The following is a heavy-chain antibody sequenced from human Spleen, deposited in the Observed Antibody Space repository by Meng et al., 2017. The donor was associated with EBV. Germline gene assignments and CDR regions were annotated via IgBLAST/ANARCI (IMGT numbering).Heavy chain of an antibody. Sequence: QVHRQESGPGLVKPSQTLSLTCAVPGDSISSGGYYWSWIRQPPGKGLEWIGYIYYSGSTHYNPSLKSRVTISVDTSKNQFSLKLSSVTAADTAVYYCARDTTIFGVVNYGMDVWGQRTTVTVSS. CDR2: IYYSGST. CDR1: GDSISSGGYY. D-gene: IGHD3-3*01. V-gene: IGHV4-61*08. CDR3: ARDTTIFGVVNYGMDV. J-gene: IGHJ6*02.